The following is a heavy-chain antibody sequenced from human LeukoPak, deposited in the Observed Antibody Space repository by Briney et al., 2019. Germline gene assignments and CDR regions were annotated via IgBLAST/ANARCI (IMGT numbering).Heavy chain of an antibody. D-gene: IGHD5-18*01. V-gene: IGHV3-43*02. CDR2: ISGDGDRT. CDR3: AKDARLIHLWSIVYYYYYMDV. CDR1: GFTFDGRA. J-gene: IGHJ6*03. Sequence: PGGSLRLSCAASGFTFDGRAMHWVRQAPGKGLEWVSVISGDGDRTYYADSVKGRFTVSRDNSKNSLYLQLNSLRSEDTALYYCAKDARLIHLWSIVYYYYYMDVWGKGTAVTVSS.